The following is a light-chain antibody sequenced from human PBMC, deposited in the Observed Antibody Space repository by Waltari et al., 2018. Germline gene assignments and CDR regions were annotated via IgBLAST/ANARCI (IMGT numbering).Light chain of an antibody. CDR1: ALPKRY. Sequence: SYELTQPPSVSVSPGQTARITCSGDALPKRYTYWYQQKSGQGPVLVIFEDSQRPSGIPERFSGSSSGTMATLSINGAQVEDEGDYYCYSADIGGHHRVFGGGTKLTIL. J-gene: IGLJ3*02. CDR2: EDS. CDR3: YSADIGGHHRV. V-gene: IGLV3-10*01.